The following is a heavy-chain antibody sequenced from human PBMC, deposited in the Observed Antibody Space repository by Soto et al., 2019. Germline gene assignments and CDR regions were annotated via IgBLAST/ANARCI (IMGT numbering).Heavy chain of an antibody. CDR1: GGSISSYY. J-gene: IGHJ4*02. CDR3: ARGFSAGKGSPPDF. Sequence: PSETLSLTCTVSGGSISSYYWSWIRQPPGKGLEWIGYIYYSGSTNYNPSLKSRVTISVDTSKNTLYLQMSSLRAEDTAVYYCARGFSAGKGSPPDFWGQGSLVTVSS. D-gene: IGHD6-13*01. CDR2: IYYSGST. V-gene: IGHV4-59*12.